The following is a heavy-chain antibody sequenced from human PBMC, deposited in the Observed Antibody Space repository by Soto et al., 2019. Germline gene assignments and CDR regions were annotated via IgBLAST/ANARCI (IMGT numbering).Heavy chain of an antibody. CDR1: GYTFSTYG. CDR2: ISANSGNT. Sequence: GASVKVCCKASGYTFSTYGSSWVRQAPGQGLEWMGWISANSGNTKYAQKLQGRITMTRDTSTGTAYMELRNLISDDTAVYFCARDVNYAFDYWGQGALVTVSS. D-gene: IGHD1-7*01. CDR3: ARDVNYAFDY. V-gene: IGHV1-18*01. J-gene: IGHJ4*02.